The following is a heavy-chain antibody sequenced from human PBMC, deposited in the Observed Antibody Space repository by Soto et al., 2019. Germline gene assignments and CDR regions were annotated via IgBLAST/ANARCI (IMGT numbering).Heavy chain of an antibody. D-gene: IGHD6-13*01. Sequence: QVQLVQSGAEVKKPGSSVKVSCNASGGTFSSYAISWVRQAPGQGLEWMGGIIPIFGTANYAQKFQGRVTITADESTSTAYMELSSLRSEDTAVYYCARDREIAAANNWFDPWGQGTLVTVSS. CDR2: IIPIFGTA. CDR1: GGTFSSYA. V-gene: IGHV1-69*01. J-gene: IGHJ5*02. CDR3: ARDREIAAANNWFDP.